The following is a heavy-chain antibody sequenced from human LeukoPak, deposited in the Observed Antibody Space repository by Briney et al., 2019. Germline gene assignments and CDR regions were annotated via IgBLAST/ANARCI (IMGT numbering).Heavy chain of an antibody. D-gene: IGHD6-13*01. V-gene: IGHV3-30*18. Sequence: PGGSLRLSCAASGFTFSSYGMHWVRQAPGKGLEWVAVISYDGSNKYYADSVKGRFTISRDNSKNTLYLQMNSLRAEDTAVYYCAKEGSNYKYSSSWYYFDYWGQGTLVTVSS. CDR1: GFTFSSYG. CDR2: ISYDGSNK. CDR3: AKEGSNYKYSSSWYYFDY. J-gene: IGHJ4*02.